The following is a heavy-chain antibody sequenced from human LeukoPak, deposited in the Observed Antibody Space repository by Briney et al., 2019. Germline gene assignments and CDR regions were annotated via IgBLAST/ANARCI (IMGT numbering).Heavy chain of an antibody. Sequence: GGSLRLSCAASGFTFSSYEMNWVRQAPGKGLEWVSYISSSGSTIYYADSVKGRFTISRDNAKNSLYLQMNSLRAEDTAVYYCARDRTAILYYYYGMDVWGQGTTVTVSS. J-gene: IGHJ6*02. CDR2: ISSSGSTI. D-gene: IGHD5-18*01. CDR1: GFTFSSYE. V-gene: IGHV3-48*03. CDR3: ARDRTAILYYYYGMDV.